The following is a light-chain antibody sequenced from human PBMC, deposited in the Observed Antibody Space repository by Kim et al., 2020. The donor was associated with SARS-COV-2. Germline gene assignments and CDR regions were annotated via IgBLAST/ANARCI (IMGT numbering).Light chain of an antibody. CDR3: ASWDDGLNGPV. V-gene: IGLV1-47*01. Sequence: GQSGTISCSGSMSNIGNNFVYWYQQLPGAAPKLLVYRNHERPSGVPDRFSGSKSDTSASLAITGLRSADEADYYCASWDDGLNGPVFGGGTKLTVL. CDR2: RNH. J-gene: IGLJ3*02. CDR1: MSNIGNNF.